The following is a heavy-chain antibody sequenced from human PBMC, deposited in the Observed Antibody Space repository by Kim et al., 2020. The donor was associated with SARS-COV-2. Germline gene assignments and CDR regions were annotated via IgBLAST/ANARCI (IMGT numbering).Heavy chain of an antibody. V-gene: IGHV4-34*01. CDR2: ITHRGST. D-gene: IGHD2-21*01. CDR3: SRGPMLRGHSYY. CDR1: VGSFSGYY. J-gene: IGHJ4*02. Sequence: SETLSLTCAVYVGSFSGYYWSWIRQPPGKGLEWIGEITHRGSTNYNPSLKSRVTLSVDTSKNQFSLKLTSVTAADTAMYYFSRGPMLRGHSYYWGQGTLV.